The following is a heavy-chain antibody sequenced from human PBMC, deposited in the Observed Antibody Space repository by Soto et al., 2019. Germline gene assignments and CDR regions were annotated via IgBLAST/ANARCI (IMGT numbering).Heavy chain of an antibody. D-gene: IGHD2-15*01. CDR3: ARFIVVVVAARYYCYGMDV. CDR1: GYSFTSYW. Sequence: GESLKISCKGSGYSFTSYWIGWVRQMPGKGLEWMGIIYPGDSDTRYSPSFQGQVTISADKSISTAYLQWSSLKASDTAMYYCARFIVVVVAARYYCYGMDVWGQGTTVTDSS. CDR2: IYPGDSDT. J-gene: IGHJ6*02. V-gene: IGHV5-51*01.